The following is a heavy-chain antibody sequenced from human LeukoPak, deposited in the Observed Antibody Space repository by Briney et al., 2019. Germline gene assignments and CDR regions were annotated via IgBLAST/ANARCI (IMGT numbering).Heavy chain of an antibody. CDR3: AKRPSAYCSDGGCYFNY. D-gene: IGHD2-8*01. V-gene: IGHV3-23*01. CDR2: ISGSGANT. CDR1: GFSFSSYA. Sequence: GGSLRLSCAASGFSFSSYAMSWVRQAPGRGLEWVSAISGSGANTYYADSVKGRFTISRDNTKDTLYLQMNTLRAVDTAVYYCAKRPSAYCSDGGCYFNYWGQGTLVIVSS. J-gene: IGHJ4*02.